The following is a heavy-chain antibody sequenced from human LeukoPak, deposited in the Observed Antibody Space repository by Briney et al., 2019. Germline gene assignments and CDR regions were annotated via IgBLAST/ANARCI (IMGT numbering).Heavy chain of an antibody. CDR2: ISYDGSNK. Sequence: PGGSLRLSCAASGFTFSSYGMHWVRQAPGKGLEWVAVISYDGSNKYYADSVKGRFTISRDNSKNTLYLQMNSLRAEDTAVYYCARDRSDWLEYFQHWGQGTLVTVSS. CDR3: ARDRSDWLEYFQH. V-gene: IGHV3-30*03. CDR1: GFTFSSYG. D-gene: IGHD2-21*02. J-gene: IGHJ1*01.